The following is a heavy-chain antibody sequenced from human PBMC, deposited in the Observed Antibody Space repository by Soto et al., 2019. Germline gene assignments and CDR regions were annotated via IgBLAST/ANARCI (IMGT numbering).Heavy chain of an antibody. CDR2: FDPEDGET. CDR1: GYTLTELS. D-gene: IGHD3-10*01. V-gene: IGHV1-24*01. J-gene: IGHJ4*02. CDR3: ASSMVRGVIIPETYFDY. Sequence: ASVKVSCKVSGYTLTELSMHWVRQAPGKGLEWMGGFDPEDGETIYAQKFQGRVTMTEDTSTDTAYMELSSLRSEDTAVYYCASSMVRGVIIPETYFDYWGQGTLVTVSS.